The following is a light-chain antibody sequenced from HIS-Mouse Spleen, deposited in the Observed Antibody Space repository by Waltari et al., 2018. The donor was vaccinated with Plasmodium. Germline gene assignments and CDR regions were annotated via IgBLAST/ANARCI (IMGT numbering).Light chain of an antibody. CDR3: SSYTSSSTLNYV. V-gene: IGLV2-14*03. CDR2: DVS. Sequence: LTQPASVSGSPGQSITISCTGTSSDVGGYNYVSWYQQHPGKAPKLMIYDVSNRPSGVSNRFSGSKSGNTASLTISGLQSEDEADYYCSSYTSSSTLNYVFGTGTKVTVL. CDR1: SSDVGGYNY. J-gene: IGLJ1*01.